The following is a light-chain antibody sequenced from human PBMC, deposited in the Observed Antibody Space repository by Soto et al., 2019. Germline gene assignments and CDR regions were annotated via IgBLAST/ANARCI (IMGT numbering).Light chain of an antibody. Sequence: IQMTQSPSTLSSSILYTVTITCRASQSINRWLAWYQQKPGEAPKLLIYDASSLESGVPSRFSGTGSGTEFTLIISSLQPDDFATYYCQQYGSYWTFGQGTKV. CDR1: QSINRW. V-gene: IGKV1-5*01. J-gene: IGKJ1*01. CDR3: QQYGSYWT. CDR2: DAS.